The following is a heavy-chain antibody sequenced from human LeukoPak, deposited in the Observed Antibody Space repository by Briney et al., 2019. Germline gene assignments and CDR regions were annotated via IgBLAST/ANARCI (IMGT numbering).Heavy chain of an antibody. J-gene: IGHJ4*02. Sequence: SETLSLTCTVSGGSISISSYYWGWIRQPPGKGLEWIGSIYYSGSTYYNPSLKSRVTISVDTSKNQFSLKLSSVTAADTAVYYCARHAKERRALVGAIDYWGQGTLVTVSS. CDR3: ARHAKERRALVGAIDY. CDR1: GGSISISSYY. D-gene: IGHD1-26*01. V-gene: IGHV4-39*01. CDR2: IYYSGST.